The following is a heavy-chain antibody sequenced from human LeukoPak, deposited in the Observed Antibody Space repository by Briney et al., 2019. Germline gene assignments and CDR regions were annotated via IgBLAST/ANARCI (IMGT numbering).Heavy chain of an antibody. CDR1: GGSISSGDYY. J-gene: IGHJ4*02. CDR3: ARGLDDFWSGYYIDY. V-gene: IGHV4-30-4*01. D-gene: IGHD3-3*01. CDR2: IYYSGST. Sequence: SQTLSLTCTVSGGSISSGDYYWSWIRQPPGKGLEWIVYIYYSGSTYYNPSLKSRVTISVDTSKNQFSLKLSSVTAADTAVYYCARGLDDFWSGYYIDYWGQGTLVTVSS.